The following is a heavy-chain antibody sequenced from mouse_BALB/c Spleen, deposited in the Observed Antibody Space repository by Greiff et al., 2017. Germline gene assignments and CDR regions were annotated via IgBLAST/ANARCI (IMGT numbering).Heavy chain of an antibody. V-gene: IGHV1-69*02. D-gene: IGHD1-1*01. CDR3: TPGIDYAMDY. Sequence: QVQLKQPGAELVRPGASVKLSCKASGYTFTSYWINWVKQRPGQGLEWIGNIYPSDSYTNYNQKFKDKATLTVDKSSSTAYMQLSSPTSEDSAVYYCTPGIDYAMDYWGQGTSVTVSS. CDR1: GYTFTSYW. CDR2: IYPSDSYT. J-gene: IGHJ4*01.